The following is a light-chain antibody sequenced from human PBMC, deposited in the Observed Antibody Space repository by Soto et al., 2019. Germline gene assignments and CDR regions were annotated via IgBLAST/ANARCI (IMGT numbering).Light chain of an antibody. J-gene: IGLJ2*01. CDR2: YDD. CDR1: SSNIGNNA. Sequence: QSVLTQPPSVSEAPRQRVIISCSGSSSNIGNNAVSWYQQFPGKAPKLLIYYDDLLPSGVSDRFSASKSGTSASLAISGLQSEDEADYYCATWDDSLNGVVFGGGTKLTVL. CDR3: ATWDDSLNGVV. V-gene: IGLV1-36*01.